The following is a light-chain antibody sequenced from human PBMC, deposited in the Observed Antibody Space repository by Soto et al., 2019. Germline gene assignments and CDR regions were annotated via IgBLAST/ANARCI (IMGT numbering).Light chain of an antibody. Sequence: DIQMTQSPSSLSASVGDRVTITCQARQDIRNYLNWYQKKPGKAPNLLIYGASDLAAGVPSRFSGSGSGTDFSFTISSLQPEDIATYYCQQCADLPLTFGPGTKVDIK. CDR2: GAS. CDR1: QDIRNY. J-gene: IGKJ3*01. V-gene: IGKV1-33*01. CDR3: QQCADLPLT.